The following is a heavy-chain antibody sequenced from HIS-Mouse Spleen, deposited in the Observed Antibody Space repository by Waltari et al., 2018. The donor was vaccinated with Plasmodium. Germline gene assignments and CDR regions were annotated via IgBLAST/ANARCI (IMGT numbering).Heavy chain of an antibody. CDR1: GFTFSCYS. V-gene: IGHV3-21*01. J-gene: IGHJ3*02. D-gene: IGHD1-26*01. Sequence: EVQLVESGGGLVKPGGSLRLSCAASGFTFSCYSMNWVRQAPGKGLEWVSSISSSSSYIYYADSVKGRFTISRDNAKNSLYLQMNSLRAEDTAVYYCARVGATDAFDIWGQGTMVTVSS. CDR2: ISSSSSYI. CDR3: ARVGATDAFDI.